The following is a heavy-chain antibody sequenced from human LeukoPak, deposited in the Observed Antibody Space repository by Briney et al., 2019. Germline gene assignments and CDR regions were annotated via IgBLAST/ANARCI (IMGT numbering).Heavy chain of an antibody. CDR3: ARDDRGGSWYYYGMDV. D-gene: IGHD6-13*01. CDR1: GFTVSSNY. Sequence: GGSLRLSCAASGFTVSSNYMSWVRQAPGKGLEWVSVIYSGGSTYYADSVKGRFTISRDNSKNTLYLQMNSLRAEDTAVYYCARDDRGGSWYYYGMDVWGQGTTVTVSS. V-gene: IGHV3-66*01. J-gene: IGHJ6*02. CDR2: IYSGGST.